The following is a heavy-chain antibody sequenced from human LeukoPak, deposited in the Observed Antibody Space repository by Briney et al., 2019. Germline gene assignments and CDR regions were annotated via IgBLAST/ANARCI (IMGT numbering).Heavy chain of an antibody. D-gene: IGHD3-9*01. CDR1: GFTITRSY. J-gene: IGHJ5*01. V-gene: IGHV1-2*02. CDR2: INPNSGET. CDR3: ARVLFNSGYDS. Sequence: ASVKVSCKASGFTITRSYMHWVRQAPGQGLEWMGWINPNSGETRYEQKFQGRVTITRDTSIDTVHMELGSLTSDDTAVYYCARVLFNSGYDSWGQGTLVTVSS.